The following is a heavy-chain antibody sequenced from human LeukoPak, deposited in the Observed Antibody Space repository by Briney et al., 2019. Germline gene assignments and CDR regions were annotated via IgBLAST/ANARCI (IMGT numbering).Heavy chain of an antibody. D-gene: IGHD5-18*01. Sequence: GGSLRLSCAASGFTFSSYGMSWVRQAPGKGLEWVSSISGSGGITYYADSVKGRFTISRDNSKNTLYLQMNSLRADDTAVYSCAKDPPTVMANAFHIWGQGTMVTVSS. CDR1: GFTFSSYG. J-gene: IGHJ3*02. CDR2: ISGSGGIT. V-gene: IGHV3-23*01. CDR3: AKDPPTVMANAFHI.